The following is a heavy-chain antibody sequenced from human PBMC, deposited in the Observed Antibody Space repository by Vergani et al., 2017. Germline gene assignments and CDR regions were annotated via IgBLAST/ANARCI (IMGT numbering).Heavy chain of an antibody. CDR2: ISSNGGST. CDR3: VKKGELEVAFDI. CDR1: GFTFSSYA. J-gene: IGHJ3*02. D-gene: IGHD1-1*01. V-gene: IGHV3-64D*06. Sequence: EVQLLESGGGLVQPGWSLRLSCSASGFTFSSYAMHWFRQAPGKGLEYVSAISSNGGSTYYADSVKGRFTISRDNSKNTLYLQMSSLRAEDTAVYYCVKKGELEVAFDIWGQGTMVTVSS.